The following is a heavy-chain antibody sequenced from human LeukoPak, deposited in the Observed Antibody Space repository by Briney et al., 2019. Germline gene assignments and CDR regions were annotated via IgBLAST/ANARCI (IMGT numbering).Heavy chain of an antibody. J-gene: IGHJ4*02. V-gene: IGHV4-39*01. Sequence: PSETLSLTCTVYGGSISSFDYYWGWIRQPPGKGLEWIGSVYYSGSTHYNPSLKSRVTISVDMSRNQFSLKLSSVTAADTALYFCARQYRDSSGYYYFDYWGQGTLITVSS. CDR3: ARQYRDSSGYYYFDY. CDR1: GGSISSFDYY. D-gene: IGHD3-22*01. CDR2: VYYSGST.